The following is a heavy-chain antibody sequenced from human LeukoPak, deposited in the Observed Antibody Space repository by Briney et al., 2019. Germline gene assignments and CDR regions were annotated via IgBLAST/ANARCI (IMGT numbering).Heavy chain of an antibody. D-gene: IGHD6-19*01. CDR2: IYYSGST. CDR1: GGSISAYY. J-gene: IGHJ6*02. CDR3: ARAKNRIAVAGTGGMDV. Sequence: SETLSLTCTVSGGSISAYYWSWIRQPPGKGLEWIGYIYYSGSTSYSPSLKSRVTISVDTSKNQFSLKLSSVTAADTAVYYCARAKNRIAVAGTGGMDVWGQGTTVTVSS. V-gene: IGHV4-59*01.